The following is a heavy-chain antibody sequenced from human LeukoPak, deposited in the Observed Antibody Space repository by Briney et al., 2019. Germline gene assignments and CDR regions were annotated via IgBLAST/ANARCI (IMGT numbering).Heavy chain of an antibody. J-gene: IGHJ4*02. D-gene: IGHD5-18*01. V-gene: IGHV4-39*01. CDR3: ARQGVRATAMVPYGIFDY. CDR1: GFTVSSNY. CDR2: IYYSGST. Sequence: LRLSCAASGFTVSSNYMSWIRQPPGKGLEWIGSIYYSGSTYYNPSLKSRVTISVDTSKNQFSLKLSSVTAADTAVYYCARQGVRATAMVPYGIFDYWGQGTLVTVS.